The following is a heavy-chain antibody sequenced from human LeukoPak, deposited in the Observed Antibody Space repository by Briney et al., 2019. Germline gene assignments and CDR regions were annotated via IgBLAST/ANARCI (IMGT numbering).Heavy chain of an antibody. V-gene: IGHV6-1*01. CDR3: ARVLAVAGTRPFYYYGMDV. CDR2: TYYRSKRYN. J-gene: IGHJ6*04. Sequence: SQTLSLTCAISGDSVSTNSAAWNWIRQSPSRGLEWLGRTYYRSKRYNDYAVSVKSRITIKPDTSKNQFSLQLNSVTPEDTAVYYCARVLAVAGTRPFYYYGMDVWGKGTTVTVSS. D-gene: IGHD6-19*01. CDR1: GDSVSTNSAA.